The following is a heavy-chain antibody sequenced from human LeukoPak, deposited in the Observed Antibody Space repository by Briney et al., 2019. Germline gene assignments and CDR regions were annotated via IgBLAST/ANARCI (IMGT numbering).Heavy chain of an antibody. V-gene: IGHV4-59*08. CDR1: GGSISSYY. D-gene: IGHD1-20*01. CDR3: ARLNNWIDY. CDR2: IYYSGST. Sequence: SETLSLTCTVSGGSISSYYWSWIRQPPGKGLEWIGYIYYSGSTNYNPSLKSRVTISVDTSKNQFSLKLSSVTAADTVVYYCARLNNWIDYWGQGTLVTVSS. J-gene: IGHJ4*02.